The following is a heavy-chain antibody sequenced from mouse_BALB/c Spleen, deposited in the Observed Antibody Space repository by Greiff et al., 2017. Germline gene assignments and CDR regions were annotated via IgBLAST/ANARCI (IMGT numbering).Heavy chain of an antibody. CDR1: GYAFSSYW. CDR2: IYPGDGDT. Sequence: VQLQQSGAELVRPGSSVKISCKASGYAFSSYWMNWVKQRPGQGLEWIGQIYPGDGDTNYNGKFKGKATLTADKSSSTAYMQLSSLTSEDSAVYFCANPPCYDYDGGCAMDYWGQGTSVTVSS. V-gene: IGHV1-80*01. D-gene: IGHD2-4*01. CDR3: ANPPCYDYDGGCAMDY. J-gene: IGHJ4*01.